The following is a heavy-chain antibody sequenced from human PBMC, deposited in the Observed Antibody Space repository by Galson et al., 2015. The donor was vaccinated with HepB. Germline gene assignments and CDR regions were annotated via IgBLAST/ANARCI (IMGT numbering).Heavy chain of an antibody. CDR2: ISAYNGNT. D-gene: IGHD1-26*01. Sequence: SVKVSCKASGYTFTSYGISWVRQAPGQGLEWMGWISAYNGNTNYAQKLQGRVTMTTDTSTSTAYMGLRSLRSDDTAVYYCARDRDSGSYSSYWGQGTLVTVSS. CDR1: GYTFTSYG. J-gene: IGHJ4*02. V-gene: IGHV1-18*01. CDR3: ARDRDSGSYSSY.